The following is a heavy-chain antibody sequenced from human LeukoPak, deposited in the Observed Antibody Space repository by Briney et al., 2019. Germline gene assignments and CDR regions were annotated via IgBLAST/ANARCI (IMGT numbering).Heavy chain of an antibody. D-gene: IGHD1-26*01. V-gene: IGHV3-48*01. Sequence: GGSLRLSCAASGFTFSSYSMNWVRQAPGKGLEWVSYISSSSSTIYYADSVKGRFTISRDNAKNSLYLQMNSLRAEDTAVYYCARDLPPWGLLGEAFDYWGQGTLVTVSS. J-gene: IGHJ4*02. CDR2: ISSSSSTI. CDR3: ARDLPPWGLLGEAFDY. CDR1: GFTFSSYS.